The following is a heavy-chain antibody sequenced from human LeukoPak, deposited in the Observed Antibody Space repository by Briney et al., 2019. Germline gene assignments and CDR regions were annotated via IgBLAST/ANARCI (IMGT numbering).Heavy chain of an antibody. J-gene: IGHJ4*02. CDR1: GFTFDDYG. CDR3: AEAEFYDFWSGYYSDY. Sequence: GGSLRLSCAASGFTFDDYGMSWVRQAPGKGLEWVSAISGSSGSTYYADSVKGRFTISRDNSKNTLYLQMNSLRAEDTAVYYCAEAEFYDFWSGYYSDYWGQGTLVTVSS. V-gene: IGHV3-23*01. D-gene: IGHD3-3*01. CDR2: ISGSSGST.